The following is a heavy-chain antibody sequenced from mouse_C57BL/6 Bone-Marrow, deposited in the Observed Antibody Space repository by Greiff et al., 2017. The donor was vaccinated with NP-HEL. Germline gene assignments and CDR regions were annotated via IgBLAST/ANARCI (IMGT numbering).Heavy chain of an antibody. CDR3: ERVSAMVKWFAY. CDR1: GYTFTSYW. CDR2: IDPSDSYT. D-gene: IGHD2-2*01. Sequence: QVQLQQSGAELVRPGTSVKLSCKASGYTFTSYWMHWVKQRPGQGLEWIGVIDPSDSYTNYNQKFKGKATLTVDTSSSTAYMQLSGLTSEDSAVYYCERVSAMVKWFAYWGQGTLVAVSA. V-gene: IGHV1-59*01. J-gene: IGHJ3*01.